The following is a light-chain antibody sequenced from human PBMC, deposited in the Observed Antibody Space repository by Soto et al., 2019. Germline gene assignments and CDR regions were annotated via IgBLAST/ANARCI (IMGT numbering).Light chain of an antibody. CDR2: DAS. CDR3: HQYNEWRT. Sequence: EVVMTQSPATLSVSPGERATLSCRASQYISKYLAWYQQRPGQAPRLLIYDASTRATGIPDRFSGSGSGTEFTLTISSLQSEDVAVYYCHQYNEWRTFGQGTKVEIK. V-gene: IGKV3-15*01. J-gene: IGKJ1*01. CDR1: QYISKY.